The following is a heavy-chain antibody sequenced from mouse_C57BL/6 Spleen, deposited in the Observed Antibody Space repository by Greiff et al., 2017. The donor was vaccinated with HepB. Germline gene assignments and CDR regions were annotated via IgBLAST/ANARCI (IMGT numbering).Heavy chain of an antibody. CDR3: ARRDITTVPHWYFDV. D-gene: IGHD1-1*01. CDR1: GYAFSGYW. Sequence: QVQLQQSGAELVKPGASVKISCKASGYAFSGYWMNWVKQRPGKGLEWIGQIYPGDGDTNYNGKFKGKATLTADKSSSTAYMQLSSLTSEDSAVYFCARRDITTVPHWYFDVWGTGTTVTVSS. J-gene: IGHJ1*03. V-gene: IGHV1-80*01. CDR2: IYPGDGDT.